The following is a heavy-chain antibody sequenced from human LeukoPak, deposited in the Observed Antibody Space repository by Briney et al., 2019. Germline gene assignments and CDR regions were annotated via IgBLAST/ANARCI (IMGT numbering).Heavy chain of an antibody. Sequence: GGSLRLSCAASEFSVGSNYMTWVRQAPGKGLEWVSLIYSGGSTYYADSVKGRFTISRDNSKNTLYLQMNSLRAEDTAIYYCARGTGNYGDPASFDYWGRGTLVTVSS. J-gene: IGHJ4*02. V-gene: IGHV3-66*01. CDR1: EFSVGSNY. CDR3: ARGTGNYGDPASFDY. D-gene: IGHD4-17*01. CDR2: IYSGGST.